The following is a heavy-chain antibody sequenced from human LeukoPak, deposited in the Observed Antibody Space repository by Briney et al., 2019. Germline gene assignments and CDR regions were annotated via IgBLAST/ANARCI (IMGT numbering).Heavy chain of an antibody. V-gene: IGHV4-34*01. CDR1: GGSFSGYY. CDR3: ARCITTYYYDSSGYYPTWFDP. J-gene: IGHJ5*02. D-gene: IGHD3-22*01. Sequence: SETLSLTCAVYGGSFSGYYWGWIRQPPGKGLEWIGEINHGGSTNYNPSLKSRVTISVDTSKNQFSLKLSSVTTADTAVYYCARCITTYYYDSSGYYPTWFDPWGQGTLVTVSS. CDR2: INHGGST.